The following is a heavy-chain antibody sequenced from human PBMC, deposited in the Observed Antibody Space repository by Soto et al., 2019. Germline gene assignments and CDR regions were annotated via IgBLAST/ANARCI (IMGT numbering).Heavy chain of an antibody. D-gene: IGHD3-10*01. CDR3: ARESSGWFGESHFDY. CDR2: ISSSSSYI. CDR1: GFTFSSYS. Sequence: GGSLRLSCAASGFTFSSYSMNWVRQAPGKGLEWVSSISSSSSYIYYADSVKGRFTISRDNAKNSLYLQMNSLRAEDTAVYYCARESSGWFGESHFDYWGQGTLVTVSS. J-gene: IGHJ4*02. V-gene: IGHV3-21*01.